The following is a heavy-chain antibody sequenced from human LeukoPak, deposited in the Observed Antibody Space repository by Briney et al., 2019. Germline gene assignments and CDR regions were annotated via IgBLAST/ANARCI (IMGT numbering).Heavy chain of an antibody. CDR2: IYSNGNT. CDR3: ARGEWTFDS. J-gene: IGHJ4*02. D-gene: IGHD3-3*01. V-gene: IGHV4-59*11. CDR1: GVSISNHF. Sequence: SETLSLTCSVSGVSISNHFWSWIRQPPGKGLEWIGYIYSNGNTNYNPSLKSPLTISVDTSKNRFSLKLSSVTAADTAVYYCARGEWTFDSWGQGTLVTVSS.